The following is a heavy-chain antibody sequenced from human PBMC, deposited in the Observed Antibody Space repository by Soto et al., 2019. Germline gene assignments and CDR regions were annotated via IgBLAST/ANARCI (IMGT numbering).Heavy chain of an antibody. Sequence: LRLSCAASGFTFSSYSMNWVRQAPGKGLEWVSYISSSSSTIYYADSVKGRFTISRDNAKNSLYLQMNSLRAEDTAVYYCATIHGMSSGRDDAFDIWGQGTMVTVSS. CDR2: ISSSSSTI. CDR1: GFTFSSYS. CDR3: ATIHGMSSGRDDAFDI. J-gene: IGHJ3*02. V-gene: IGHV3-48*01. D-gene: IGHD6-19*01.